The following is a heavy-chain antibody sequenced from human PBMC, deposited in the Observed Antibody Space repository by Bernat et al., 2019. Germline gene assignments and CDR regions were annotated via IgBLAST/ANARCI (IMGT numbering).Heavy chain of an antibody. J-gene: IGHJ6*02. CDR3: GKDRDIMPRSYYYDMDV. Sequence: EMQLVESGGGLVQPGGSLRLSCTASGFTFGSYWMHWVRQAPGKGLEWVANISQDGSEKYYLDSMNGRIPISEDNAKNSLYLHMSSLRADDAAVYDCGKDRDIMPRSYYYDMDVWGQGTTVTVSS. V-gene: IGHV3-7*01. CDR2: ISQDGSEK. CDR1: GFTFGSYW. D-gene: IGHD5-12*01.